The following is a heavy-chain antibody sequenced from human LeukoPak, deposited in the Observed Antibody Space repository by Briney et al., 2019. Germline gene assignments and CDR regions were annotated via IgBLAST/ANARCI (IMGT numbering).Heavy chain of an antibody. CDR2: IRSKPYGGTT. CDR3: SSSTSGMATITYSYYMDV. J-gene: IGHJ6*03. CDR1: GFRFGDYS. V-gene: IGHV3-49*03. Sequence: GGSLRLSCAASGFRFGDYSMNWIRQAPGKGLEWVGFIRSKPYGGTTEYAASVKGRFTISRDDSKSIVYLQMNSLKTEDTALYYCSSSTSGMATITYSYYMDVWGKGTTVTVSS. D-gene: IGHD5-24*01.